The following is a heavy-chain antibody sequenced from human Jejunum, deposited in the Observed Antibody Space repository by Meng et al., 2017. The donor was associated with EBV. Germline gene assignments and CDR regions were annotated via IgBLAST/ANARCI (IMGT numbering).Heavy chain of an antibody. CDR1: GGSFGGYF. CDR2: INQVGST. D-gene: IGHD3-3*01. CDR3: ARSGAIIGVQGAPDY. J-gene: IGHJ4*02. V-gene: IGHV4-34*01. Sequence: VHIQQWGGRLLKAAEILSLTSPVFGGSFGGYFWTWIRQAPGKGLEWMGEINQVGSTNYNPSLKSRVTISVDTSNIQFSLKVTSVTAADTAVYYCARSGAIIGVQGAPDYWGQGTLVTVSS.